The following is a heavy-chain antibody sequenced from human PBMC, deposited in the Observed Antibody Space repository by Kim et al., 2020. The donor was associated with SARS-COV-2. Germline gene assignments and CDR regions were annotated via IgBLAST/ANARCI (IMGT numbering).Heavy chain of an antibody. V-gene: IGHV3-33*01. J-gene: IGHJ6*03. CDR1: GFTFSSYG. CDR2: IWYDGSNK. CDR3: ARDPTYDFWSGYYYYYYYMDV. D-gene: IGHD3-3*01. Sequence: GGSLRLSCAASGFTFSSYGMHWVRQAPGKGLEWVAVIWYDGSNKYYADSVKGRFTISRDNSKNTLYLQMNSLRAEDTAVYYCARDPTYDFWSGYYYYYYYMDVWGKGTTVTVSS.